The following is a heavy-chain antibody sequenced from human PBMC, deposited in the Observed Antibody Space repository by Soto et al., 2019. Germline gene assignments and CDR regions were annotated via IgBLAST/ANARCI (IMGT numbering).Heavy chain of an antibody. D-gene: IGHD1-7*01. Sequence: QVQLVESGGGVVQPGRSLRLSCAASGLTFSGNAMHWVRQAPGKGLEWVTVISFDGSNKYYADSVKGRFTISRDNSKNTLYLQMNSLRGEVTAVYYCARDRAGTTAYYDFGMDVWRQGTTVTVSS. J-gene: IGHJ6*02. V-gene: IGHV3-30-3*01. CDR3: ARDRAGTTAYYDFGMDV. CDR1: GLTFSGNA. CDR2: ISFDGSNK.